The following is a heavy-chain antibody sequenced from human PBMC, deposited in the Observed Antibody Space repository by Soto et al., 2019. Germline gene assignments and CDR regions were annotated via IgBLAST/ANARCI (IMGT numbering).Heavy chain of an antibody. CDR1: GFTFSSYA. J-gene: IGHJ6*02. CDR2: ISYDGSNK. Sequence: QVQLVESGGGVVQPGRSLRLSCAASGFTFSSYAMHWVRQAPGKGLEWVAVISYDGSNKYYADSVKGRFTISRDNSKNTLYLQMNSLRAEDTAVYYCARVSGYGDYMSGGMDVWGQGTTVTVSS. CDR3: ARVSGYGDYMSGGMDV. D-gene: IGHD4-17*01. V-gene: IGHV3-30-3*01.